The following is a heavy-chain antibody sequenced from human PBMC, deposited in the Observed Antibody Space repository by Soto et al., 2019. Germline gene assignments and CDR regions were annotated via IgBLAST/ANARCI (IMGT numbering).Heavy chain of an antibody. V-gene: IGHV3-23*01. CDR3: AKVRHDYYDTRGYDY. D-gene: IGHD3-22*01. J-gene: IGHJ4*02. Sequence: GGSLRLSCAASGFTFSSYAMTGVRQAPGRGLEWVSGISGSGGPTYYADSVKGRFTISRDNSKSTLYLQMNSLRAEDTAVYYCAKVRHDYYDTRGYDYWGRGTLVTVSS. CDR1: GFTFSSYA. CDR2: ISGSGGPT.